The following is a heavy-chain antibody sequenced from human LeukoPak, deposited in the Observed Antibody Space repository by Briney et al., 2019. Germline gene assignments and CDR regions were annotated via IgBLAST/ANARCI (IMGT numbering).Heavy chain of an antibody. CDR1: GGSISSYY. J-gene: IGHJ4*02. CDR2: IYTSGST. Sequence: SETLSLTCTVSGGSISSYYWSWIRQPPAKGLEWIGYIYTSGSTNYNPSLKSRVTISVDTSKNQFSLKLSSVTAADTAVYYCARQGGYYYDHFDYWGQGTLVTVSS. D-gene: IGHD3-22*01. CDR3: ARQGGYYYDHFDY. V-gene: IGHV4-4*09.